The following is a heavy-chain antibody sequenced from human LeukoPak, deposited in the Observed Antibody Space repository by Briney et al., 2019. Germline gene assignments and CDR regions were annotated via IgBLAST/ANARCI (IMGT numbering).Heavy chain of an antibody. Sequence: GGSLRLSCAASGFTFSSYGMHWVRQAPGKGLEWVAFIRYDGSNKYHADSVKGRFTISRDNSKNTLYLQMNSLRAEDTAVYYCAKASSGYKLYYYYYMDVWGKGTTVTVSS. V-gene: IGHV3-30*02. CDR3: AKASSGYKLYYYYYMDV. J-gene: IGHJ6*03. CDR2: IRYDGSNK. D-gene: IGHD3-22*01. CDR1: GFTFSSYG.